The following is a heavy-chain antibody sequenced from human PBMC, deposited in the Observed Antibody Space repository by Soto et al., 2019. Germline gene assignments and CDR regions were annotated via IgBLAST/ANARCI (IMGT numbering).Heavy chain of an antibody. J-gene: IGHJ4*02. CDR1: GYTFTSYG. Sequence: QVQLVQSGAEVKKPGASVKVSCKASGYTFTSYGISWVRQAPGQGLEWMGWISAYNGNTNYAQKLQGRVTMTTDTSASTAYMELRSLRADDTAVYYCARVRYYGSGSYYPPFDYWGQGTLVTVSS. CDR3: ARVRYYGSGSYYPPFDY. CDR2: ISAYNGNT. D-gene: IGHD3-10*01. V-gene: IGHV1-18*01.